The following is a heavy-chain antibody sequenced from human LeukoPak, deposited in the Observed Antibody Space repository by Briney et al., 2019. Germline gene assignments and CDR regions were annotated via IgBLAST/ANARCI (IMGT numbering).Heavy chain of an antibody. CDR2: ISAYNGNT. V-gene: IGHV1-18*01. CDR3: ARANHRGIAAAGRSYYYYMDV. Sequence: ASVKVSCKASGYTFTSYGISWVRQAPGQGLGWMGWISAYNGNTNYAQKLQGRVTMTTDTSTSTAYMKLRSLRSDDTAVYYCARANHRGIAAAGRSYYYYMDVWGKGTTVTVSS. CDR1: GYTFTSYG. D-gene: IGHD6-13*01. J-gene: IGHJ6*03.